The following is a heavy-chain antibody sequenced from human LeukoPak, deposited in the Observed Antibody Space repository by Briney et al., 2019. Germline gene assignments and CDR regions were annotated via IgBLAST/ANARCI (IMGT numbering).Heavy chain of an antibody. J-gene: IGHJ4*02. Sequence: SVTVSCTASGGTFSSYAISWVRQAPGQGLEWMGGIIPIFGTANYAQKFQGRVTITADKSTSTAYMELSSLRSEDTAVYYCARDGNRGSYFDYWGQGTLVTVSS. CDR1: GGTFSSYA. CDR2: IIPIFGTA. V-gene: IGHV1-69*06. CDR3: ARDGNRGSYFDY. D-gene: IGHD1-26*01.